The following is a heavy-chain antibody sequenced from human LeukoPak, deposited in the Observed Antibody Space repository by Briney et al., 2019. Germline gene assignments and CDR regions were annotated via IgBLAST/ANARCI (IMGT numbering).Heavy chain of an antibody. Sequence: SETLSLTCTVSGASISTGNYYWSWVRQPAGKGLEWIGRIYTTGSTSYNPSLKSRVTISVDTSKNQFSLKLSSVTAADTAVYYCARHWVDSSGYSGAFDIWGQGTMVTVSS. J-gene: IGHJ3*02. CDR3: ARHWVDSSGYSGAFDI. D-gene: IGHD3-22*01. V-gene: IGHV4-61*02. CDR2: IYTTGST. CDR1: GASISTGNYY.